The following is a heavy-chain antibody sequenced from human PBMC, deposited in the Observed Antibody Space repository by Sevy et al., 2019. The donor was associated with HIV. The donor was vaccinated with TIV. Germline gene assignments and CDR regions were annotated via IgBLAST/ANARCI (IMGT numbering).Heavy chain of an antibody. Sequence: GGSLRLSCAASGFTFSNYNMNWVRQAPGKGLEWVSSISSSSRYIYYADSMKGRLTISRDNAKNSLYLQMNSLRAEDTAVYYCAGVVAYCSGGSCFPGYYYGMDVWGQGTTVTVSS. CDR2: ISSSSRYI. CDR1: GFTFSNYN. D-gene: IGHD2-15*01. V-gene: IGHV3-21*01. J-gene: IGHJ6*02. CDR3: AGVVAYCSGGSCFPGYYYGMDV.